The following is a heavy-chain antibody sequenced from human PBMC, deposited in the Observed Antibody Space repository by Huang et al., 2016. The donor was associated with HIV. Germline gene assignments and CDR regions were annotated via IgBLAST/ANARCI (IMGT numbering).Heavy chain of an antibody. J-gene: IGHJ6*03. CDR1: GGTFSTKA. Sequence: QVQLVQSGAEVKRPGASVKVSCRASGGTFSTKAVSWVRRAPGQGLEWMGGIIPMVGTTNYAQRFQGKVTITADESSSTVYMELSSLRSDDTAVYYCARQPYCGGDCAHYYYFYMDVWGKGTTVTVSS. D-gene: IGHD2-21*02. CDR2: IIPMVGTT. CDR3: ARQPYCGGDCAHYYYFYMDV. V-gene: IGHV1-69*13.